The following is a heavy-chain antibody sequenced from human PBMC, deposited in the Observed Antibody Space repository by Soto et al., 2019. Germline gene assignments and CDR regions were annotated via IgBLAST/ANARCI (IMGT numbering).Heavy chain of an antibody. CDR3: ASPATTVTTRYYYYMDV. V-gene: IGHV4-39*01. J-gene: IGHJ6*03. D-gene: IGHD4-17*01. CDR1: GVSISSSSYY. CDR2: IYYSGST. Sequence: TSETLSLTCTVSGVSISSSSYYWGWIRQPPGKGLEWIASIYYSGSTYYNPSLRSRVTISVDTSKNQFSLKLSSVTAADTAVYYCASPATTVTTRYYYYMDVWGKGTTVTVSS.